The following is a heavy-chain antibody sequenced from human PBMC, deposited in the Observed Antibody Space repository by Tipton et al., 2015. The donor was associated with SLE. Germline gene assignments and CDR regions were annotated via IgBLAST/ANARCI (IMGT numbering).Heavy chain of an antibody. CDR1: GDSVTSHY. D-gene: IGHD7-27*01. J-gene: IGHJ5*02. V-gene: IGHV4-59*02. CDR2: IYYSGST. Sequence: TLSLTCNVSGDSVTSHYWTWIRQPPGKGLEWIGYIYYSGSTNYNPSLKSRVTMSVDTSKNQFSLRLSSVTALDTAVYYCASRVTGAMWFDPWGHGTLVTVSS. CDR3: ASRVTGAMWFDP.